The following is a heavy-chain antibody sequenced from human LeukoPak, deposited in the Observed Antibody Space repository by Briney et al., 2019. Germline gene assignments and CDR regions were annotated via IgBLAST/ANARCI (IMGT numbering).Heavy chain of an antibody. CDR3: ARDRTVRWEPLRRDAFDI. V-gene: IGHV4-4*07. D-gene: IGHD1-26*01. CDR1: GGSISSYY. J-gene: IGHJ3*02. Sequence: PSETLSLTCTVSGGSISSYYWSWIRQPAGKGLEWIGRIYTSGSTNYNPSLKSRVTMSVDTSKNQFSLKLSSVTAADTAVYYCARDRTVRWEPLRRDAFDIWGQGTMVTVSS. CDR2: IYTSGST.